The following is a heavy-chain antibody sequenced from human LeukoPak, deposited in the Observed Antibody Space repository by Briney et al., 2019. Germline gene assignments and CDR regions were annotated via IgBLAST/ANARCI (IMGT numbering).Heavy chain of an antibody. CDR3: AREYYYDSSGPIDAFDI. D-gene: IGHD3-22*01. V-gene: IGHV4-59*12. CDR2: IYYSGST. J-gene: IGHJ3*02. Sequence: SETLSLTCTVSGGSISSYYWSWIRQPPGKGLEWIGYIYYSGSTNYNPSLKSRVTISVDTSKNQFSLKLSSVTAADTAVYYCAREYYYDSSGPIDAFDIWGQGTMVIVSS. CDR1: GGSISSYY.